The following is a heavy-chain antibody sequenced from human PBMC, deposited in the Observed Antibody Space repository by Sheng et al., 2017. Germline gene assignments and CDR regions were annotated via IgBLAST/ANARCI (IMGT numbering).Heavy chain of an antibody. CDR2: IYHSGST. J-gene: IGHJ5*02. V-gene: IGHV4-38-2*01. D-gene: IGHD3-22*01. CDR3: ARGPKHDYYDSVGWFDP. Sequence: QVQLQESGPGLVKPSETLSLTCAVSGYSISSGYYWGWIRQPPGKGLEWIGSIYHSGSTYYNPSLKSRVTISVDTSKNQFSLKLSSVTAADTAVYYCARGPKHDYYDSVGWFDPWGQGTLVTVSS. CDR1: GYSISSGYY.